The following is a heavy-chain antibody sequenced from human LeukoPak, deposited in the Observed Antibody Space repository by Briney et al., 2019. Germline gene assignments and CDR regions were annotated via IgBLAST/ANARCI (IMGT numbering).Heavy chain of an antibody. CDR1: GFTFSNNW. CDR3: ARTEYCNTTTCKYARI. D-gene: IGHD2/OR15-2a*01. Sequence: GGSLRLSCAASGFTFSNNWMHWVRQAPGKGLVWVSYINSDGSNTNYADSVKGRITISRDNAKNTLYLQMNSLRVEDTAVYYCARTEYCNTTTCKYARIWGQGTMVTVSS. J-gene: IGHJ3*02. V-gene: IGHV3-74*01. CDR2: INSDGSNT.